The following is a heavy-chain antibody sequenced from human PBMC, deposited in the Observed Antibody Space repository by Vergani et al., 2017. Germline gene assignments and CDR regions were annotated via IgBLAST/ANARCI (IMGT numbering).Heavy chain of an antibody. J-gene: IGHJ6*02. CDR3: AENYGIDYYYGMDV. CDR1: GYTFSNYY. D-gene: IGHD4-17*01. Sequence: QVQVVQSGAEVKKSGASVKVSCKTSGYTFSNYYMHWVRQAPGQGLEWMGIINPSGGHTNYAQKFQGRVTMTRDTSTSTVYMELSSLRSEDTAIYYCAENYGIDYYYGMDVWGQGTTVTVSS. V-gene: IGHV1-46*01. CDR2: INPSGGHT.